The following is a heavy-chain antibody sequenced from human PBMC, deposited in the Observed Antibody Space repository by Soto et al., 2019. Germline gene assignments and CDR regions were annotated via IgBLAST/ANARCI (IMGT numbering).Heavy chain of an antibody. Sequence: SLTCTVSGGSISSGDYYWSWIRQPPGKGLEWIGYIYYSGSTYYNPSLKSRVTISVDTSKNQFSLKLSSVTAADTAVYYCAGGKKINWFDPWGQGTLVTVSS. D-gene: IGHD2-15*01. V-gene: IGHV4-30-4*01. CDR3: AGGKKINWFDP. CDR2: IYYSGST. J-gene: IGHJ5*02. CDR1: GGSISSGDYY.